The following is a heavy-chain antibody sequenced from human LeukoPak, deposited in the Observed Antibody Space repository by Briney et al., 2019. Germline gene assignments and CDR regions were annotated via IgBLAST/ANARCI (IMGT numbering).Heavy chain of an antibody. CDR3: ARSKYCSSTSCSNNFDY. Sequence: SVKVSCKASGGTFTSYAISWVRQAPGQGLEWMGEIIPIFGTANYAQKFQGRVTITTGESTSTAYMELSSLRSEDTAVYYCARSKYCSSTSCSNNFDYWGQGTLVTVSS. V-gene: IGHV1-69*05. J-gene: IGHJ4*02. D-gene: IGHD2-2*01. CDR2: IIPIFGTA. CDR1: GGTFTSYA.